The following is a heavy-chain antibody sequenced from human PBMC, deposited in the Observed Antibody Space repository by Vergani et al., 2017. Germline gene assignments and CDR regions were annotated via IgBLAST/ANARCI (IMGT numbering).Heavy chain of an antibody. J-gene: IGHJ6*02. Sequence: EVQLLESGGGLVQPGGSLRLSCAASGFTFSSYAMSWVRQAPGKGLEWVSAISGSGGSTYYADSVKGRFTISRDNSKNTLYLQMNSLRAEDTAVYYCAKARGPVDVLEWAPYYYGMDVWGQGTTVTVSS. CDR2: ISGSGGST. D-gene: IGHD3-3*01. CDR1: GFTFSSYA. CDR3: AKARGPVDVLEWAPYYYGMDV. V-gene: IGHV3-23*01.